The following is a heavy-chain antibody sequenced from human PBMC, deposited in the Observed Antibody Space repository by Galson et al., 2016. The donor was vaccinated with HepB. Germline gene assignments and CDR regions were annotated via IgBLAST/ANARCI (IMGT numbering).Heavy chain of an antibody. CDR3: TTFTTGSFLY. V-gene: IGHV3-15*01. J-gene: IGHJ4*01. D-gene: IGHD1-1*01. CDR2: IKSKTDGGTV. Sequence: SLRLSCAASGFTFNNAWMTWVRQAPAKGLEWVGRIKSKTDGGTVDYAAPVKGRFIISRADSKNILYLEMNSLKTEDTAVYYCTTFTTGSFLYWGHGTLVTVSS. CDR1: GFTFNNAW.